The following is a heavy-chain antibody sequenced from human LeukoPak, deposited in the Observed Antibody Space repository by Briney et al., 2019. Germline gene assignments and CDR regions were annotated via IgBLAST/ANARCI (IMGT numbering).Heavy chain of an antibody. J-gene: IGHJ4*02. V-gene: IGHV3-23*01. CDR1: GFTFDNYA. CDR3: ARFFSGSYYFDY. CDR2: ISSTGGST. D-gene: IGHD1-26*01. Sequence: PGGSLRLSCAVSGFTFDNYAMGWVRQAPGKGLEWVSGISSTGGSTYYADSVKGRFTISRDNSKNTLYLQMNSLRAEDTAVYYCARFFSGSYYFDYWGQGTLVSVSS.